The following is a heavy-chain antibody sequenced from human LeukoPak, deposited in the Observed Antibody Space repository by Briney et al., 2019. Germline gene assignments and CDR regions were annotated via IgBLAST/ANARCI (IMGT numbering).Heavy chain of an antibody. J-gene: IGHJ6*02. V-gene: IGHV3-64*01. CDR2: ISSNGGST. CDR3: ARGMVPTYYYYYYGMDV. CDR1: GFTFSSYA. Sequence: PGGSLRLSCAASGFTFSSYAMHWVRQAPGKGLEYVSAISSNGGSTYYANSVKGRFTISRDNSKNTLYLQMGSLRAEDMAVYYCARGMVPTYYYYYYGMDVWGQGTTVTVSS. D-gene: IGHD2-8*01.